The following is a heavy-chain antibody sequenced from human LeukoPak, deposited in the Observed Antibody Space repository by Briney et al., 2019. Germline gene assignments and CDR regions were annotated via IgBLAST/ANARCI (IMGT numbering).Heavy chain of an antibody. Sequence: SETLSLTCTVSGGSISSSSYYWGWIRQPPGTGLEWIGSIYYSGSTYYNPSLKSRVTISVDTSKNQFSLKLSSVTAADTAVYYCARDRAHVQYYYDSSGVDYWGQGTLVTVSS. V-gene: IGHV4-39*07. J-gene: IGHJ4*02. CDR3: ARDRAHVQYYYDSSGVDY. D-gene: IGHD3-22*01. CDR2: IYYSGST. CDR1: GGSISSSSYY.